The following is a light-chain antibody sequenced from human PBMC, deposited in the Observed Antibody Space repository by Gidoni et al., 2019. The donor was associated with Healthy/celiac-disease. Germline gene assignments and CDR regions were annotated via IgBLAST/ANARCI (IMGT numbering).Light chain of an antibody. CDR1: QDISNN. Sequence: DIQMTQSPSSLSAFVGDRVTITCQASQDISNNLNWYQQTPGKAPKLLIYDASNLETGVPSRFSGSGSGTRFTFTISSLQPEDIPTYYCQQYDNLPLMYTFGQGTKLEIK. V-gene: IGKV1-33*01. J-gene: IGKJ2*01. CDR2: DAS. CDR3: QQYDNLPLMYT.